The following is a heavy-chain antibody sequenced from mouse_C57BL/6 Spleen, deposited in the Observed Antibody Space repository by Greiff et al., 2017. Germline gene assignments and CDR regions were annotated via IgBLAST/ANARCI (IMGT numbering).Heavy chain of an antibody. V-gene: IGHV1-81*01. J-gene: IGHJ4*01. CDR2: IYPRSGNT. CDR3: ARSSRGFFYAMDY. Sequence: QVQLQQSGAELARPGASVKLSCKASGYTFTSYGISWVKQRPGQGLEWIGEIYPRSGNTYYNEKFKGKATLTADKSSSTAYMELRSLTSEDSAVXFCARSSRGFFYAMDYWGQGTSVTVSS. CDR1: GYTFTSYG.